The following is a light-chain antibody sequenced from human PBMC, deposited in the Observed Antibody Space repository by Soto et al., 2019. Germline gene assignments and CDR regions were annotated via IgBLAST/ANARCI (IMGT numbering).Light chain of an antibody. J-gene: IGLJ1*01. CDR1: SSDIGSYNY. V-gene: IGLV2-14*03. CDR3: SSPSSSSIYV. Sequence: QSALTQPASVSGSPGQSITISCTGTSSDIGSYNYVSWYQQHPGQAPKLMIYDVTNRPSGVSNRFSGSKSGNTASLTISGLQAEDEADYYCSSPSSSSIYVFGTGTKLTVL. CDR2: DVT.